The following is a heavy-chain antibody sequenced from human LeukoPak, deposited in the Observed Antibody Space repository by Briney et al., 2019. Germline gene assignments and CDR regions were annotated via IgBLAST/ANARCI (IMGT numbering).Heavy chain of an antibody. CDR2: LKPNGGDK. CDR3: ARADCTGGSCFSGFDC. Sequence: PGGSLRLSCAASGFTFSSYWMSWVRQAPGKGLEWVAILKPNGGDKYYVGSVKGRFTISRDNAKSSLYLQMNSLRAEDTAVYYCARADCTGGSCFSGFDCWGQGTLLTVS. D-gene: IGHD2-15*01. V-gene: IGHV3-7*01. CDR1: GFTFSSYW. J-gene: IGHJ4*02.